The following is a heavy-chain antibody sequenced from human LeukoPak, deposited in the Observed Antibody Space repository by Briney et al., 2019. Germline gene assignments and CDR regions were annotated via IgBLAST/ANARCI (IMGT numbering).Heavy chain of an antibody. CDR1: GYTFTGYY. D-gene: IGHD5-24*01. CDR2: INPNSGGT. V-gene: IGHV1-2*02. CDR3: ARRDGYNLYYFDY. Sequence: ASVKVSCKASGYTFTGYYMHWVRQAPGQGLGWMGWINPNSGGTNYAQKFQGRVTMTRDTSISTAYMELSRLRSDDTAVYYCARRDGYNLYYFDYWGQGTLVTVSS. J-gene: IGHJ4*02.